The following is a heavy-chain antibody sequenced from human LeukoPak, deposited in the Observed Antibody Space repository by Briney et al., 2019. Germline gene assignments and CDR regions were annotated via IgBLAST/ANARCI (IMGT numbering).Heavy chain of an antibody. Sequence: GGSLRLSCAASGFTFSSYSMTWARQAPGKGLEWVSSISASPYIYYADSVKGRFTISRDDSKNSLYLQMNSLRAEDTALYYCARGGLSGQRTDLFDIWGQGTMVAVSS. CDR2: ISASPYI. CDR1: GFTFSSYS. J-gene: IGHJ3*02. D-gene: IGHD2/OR15-2a*01. CDR3: ARGGLSGQRTDLFDI. V-gene: IGHV3-21*01.